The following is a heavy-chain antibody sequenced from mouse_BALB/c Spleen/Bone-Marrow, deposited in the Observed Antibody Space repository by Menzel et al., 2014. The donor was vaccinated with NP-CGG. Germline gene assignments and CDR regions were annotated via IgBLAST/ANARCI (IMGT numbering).Heavy chain of an antibody. V-gene: IGHV5-6*01. J-gene: IGHJ2*01. CDR1: GFTFSSYG. CDR3: ARVAYYNVYFDY. CDR2: ISSGGSYT. D-gene: IGHD2-12*01. Sequence: EVKLMESGGDLVKPGGSLKLSCAASGFTFSSYGMSWVRQTTDKRLEWVATISSGGSYTYYPDSVKGRFTISRDNARNTLYLQMSSLKSEDTAMYYCARVAYYNVYFDYWGQGTTLTVSS.